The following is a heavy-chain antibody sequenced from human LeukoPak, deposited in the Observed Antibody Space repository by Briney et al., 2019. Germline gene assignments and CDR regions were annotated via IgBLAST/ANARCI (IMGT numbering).Heavy chain of an antibody. D-gene: IGHD3-22*01. V-gene: IGHV3-30*18. CDR1: GFTFSSYG. J-gene: IGHJ3*02. CDR2: ISYDGSNK. CDR3: AKIPTSVNYYYDSSGYYSNAFDI. Sequence: GRSLRLSCAASGFTFSSYGMHWVRRAPGKGLEWVAVISYDGSNKYYADSVEGRFTISRDNSKNTLYLQMNSLRAEDTAVYYCAKIPTSVNYYYDSSGYYSNAFDIWGQGTMVTVSS.